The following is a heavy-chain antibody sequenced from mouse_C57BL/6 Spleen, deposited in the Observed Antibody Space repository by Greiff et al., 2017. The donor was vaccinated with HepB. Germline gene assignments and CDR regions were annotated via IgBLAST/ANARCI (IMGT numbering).Heavy chain of an antibody. D-gene: IGHD2-1*01. CDR1: GYTFTSYW. CDR3: VRKRCNSHDCDH. J-gene: IGHJ2*01. V-gene: IGHV1-69*01. Sequence: QVQLKQPGAELVMPGASVKLSCKASGYTFTSYWMHWVKQRPGQGLEWIGEIDPSDSYTNYNQKFKGKSTLTVDKYSSTVYMQLSSLTSEDSAVYYCVRKRCNSHDCDHWGQGTTLTDSS. CDR2: IDPSDSYT.